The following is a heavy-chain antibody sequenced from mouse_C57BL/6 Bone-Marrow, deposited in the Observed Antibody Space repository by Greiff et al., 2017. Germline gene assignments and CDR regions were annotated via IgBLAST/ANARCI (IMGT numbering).Heavy chain of an antibody. CDR1: GYTFTGYW. V-gene: IGHV1-9*01. J-gene: IGHJ3*01. CDR2: ILPGSGST. Sequence: VQLQQSGAELMKPGASVKLSCTATGYTFTGYWIEWVKQRPGHGLEWVGEILPGSGSTNYNEKFKGKATFTADTSSNTAYMQLSSLTTEDSAIYYCASGEKLYDYPLGFAYWGQGTLVTVSA. CDR3: ASGEKLYDYPLGFAY. D-gene: IGHD2-13*01.